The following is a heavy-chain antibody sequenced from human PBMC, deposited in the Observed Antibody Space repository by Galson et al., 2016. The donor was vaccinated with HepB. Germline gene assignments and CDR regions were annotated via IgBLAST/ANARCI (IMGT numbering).Heavy chain of an antibody. CDR1: GFSFSRYA. V-gene: IGHV3-23*01. CDR2: ISGSGGST. CDR3: ATQYCSGGSCYSAAPGYWYFDL. Sequence: SLRLSCAASGFSFSRYAMSWVRQAPGKGLDWVSGISGSGGSTHYADSVKGRFTISRDNAKNSLYLRMNSLSDEDTAVYYCATQYCSGGSCYSAAPGYWYFDLWGRGTLVTVSS. D-gene: IGHD2-15*01. J-gene: IGHJ2*01.